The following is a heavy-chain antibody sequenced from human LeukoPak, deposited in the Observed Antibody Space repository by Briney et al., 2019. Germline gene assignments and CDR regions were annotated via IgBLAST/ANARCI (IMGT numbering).Heavy chain of an antibody. CDR2: INHSGST. V-gene: IGHV4-61*08. Sequence: SETLSLTCTVSVGSVSSGAYSWSWIRQPPGKGLEWIEEINHSGSTNYNPSLKSRVTISVDTSKNQFSLKLSSVTAADTAVYYCARKGKDSRYCSGGSCYVDYWGQGTLVTVSS. CDR3: ARKGKDSRYCSGGSCYVDY. J-gene: IGHJ4*02. D-gene: IGHD2-15*01. CDR1: VGSVSSGAYS.